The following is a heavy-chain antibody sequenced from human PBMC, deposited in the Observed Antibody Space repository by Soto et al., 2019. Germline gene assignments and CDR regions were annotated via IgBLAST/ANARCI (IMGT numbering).Heavy chain of an antibody. Sequence: QVQLVQSGAEVKKPGSSVKVSCKASGGTFTSYAITWVRQAPGQGLEWMGRIIPIIGTANCAQKFQDRVTIIADESTNTAFMELSNLRYEDTAVYYCATLPYGGDYGYFDYWGQGTLVTVSS. CDR3: ATLPYGGDYGYFDY. J-gene: IGHJ4*02. CDR2: IIPIIGTA. V-gene: IGHV1-69*01. CDR1: GGTFTSYA. D-gene: IGHD2-21*02.